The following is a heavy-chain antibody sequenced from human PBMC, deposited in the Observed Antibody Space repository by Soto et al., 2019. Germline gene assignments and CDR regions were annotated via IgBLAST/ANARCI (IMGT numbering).Heavy chain of an antibody. CDR1: GFTFSSYG. Sequence: EVQLVESGGGLVKPGGSLRLSCAASGFTFSSYGMNWVRQAPGKGLEWVSSITSSSNYIYYAGSVKGRFTISRDNAKNSLYLQMTSLRAEDTAVYYCARDHEYCSGGSCYGWFDPWGQGTLVTVSS. J-gene: IGHJ5*02. CDR2: ITSSSNYI. CDR3: ARDHEYCSGGSCYGWFDP. V-gene: IGHV3-21*06. D-gene: IGHD2-15*01.